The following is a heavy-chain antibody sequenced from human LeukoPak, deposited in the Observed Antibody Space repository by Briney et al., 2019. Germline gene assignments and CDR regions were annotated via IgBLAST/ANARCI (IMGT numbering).Heavy chain of an antibody. Sequence: GGSLRLSCAASGFTFSSYAMSWVRQAPGKGLEWVSAISGSGVSTYYADSVKGRFTISRDNSKNTLYLQMNSLRAEDTAVYYCARGTYYYDSSGYFDAFDIWGQGTMVTVSS. V-gene: IGHV3-23*01. CDR1: GFTFSSYA. J-gene: IGHJ3*02. D-gene: IGHD3-22*01. CDR2: ISGSGVST. CDR3: ARGTYYYDSSGYFDAFDI.